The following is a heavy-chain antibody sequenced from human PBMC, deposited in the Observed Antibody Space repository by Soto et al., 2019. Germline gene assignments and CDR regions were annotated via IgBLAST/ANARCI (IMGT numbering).Heavy chain of an antibody. D-gene: IGHD5-18*01. J-gene: IGHJ4*02. Sequence: EVQLLESGGGLVQPGGSLRLSCAASGFTFSTYAMSWVRQAPGKGLEWVSLISGSGDYTSYADSVKGRFTISRDNSKTTLYLQMNSLRAEDTAIYYCESSRIQLWLADSWGQGTLVTVSS. CDR3: ESSRIQLWLADS. V-gene: IGHV3-23*01. CDR1: GFTFSTYA. CDR2: ISGSGDYT.